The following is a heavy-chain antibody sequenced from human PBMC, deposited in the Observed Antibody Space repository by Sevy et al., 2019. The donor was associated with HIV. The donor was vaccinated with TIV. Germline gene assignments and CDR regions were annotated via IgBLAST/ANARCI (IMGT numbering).Heavy chain of an antibody. Sequence: SETLSLTCTVSGASISSSGYYWGLIRQPPGKGLEWIASIRYSGETFYNPSLRSRVTISADTSKNKFSLHLSSVTAADTAIYFCAGPILTYNSGWSYYDYWGQGTVVTVSS. CDR3: AGPILTYNSGWSYYDY. V-gene: IGHV4-39*01. D-gene: IGHD6-19*01. CDR1: GASISSSGYY. CDR2: IRYSGET. J-gene: IGHJ4*02.